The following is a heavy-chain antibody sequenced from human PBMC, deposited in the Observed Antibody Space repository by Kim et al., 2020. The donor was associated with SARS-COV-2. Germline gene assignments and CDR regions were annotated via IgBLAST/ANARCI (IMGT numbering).Heavy chain of an antibody. V-gene: IGHV3-15*05. CDR2: IKSRGGGGTT. CDR1: GFKFVDAW. Sequence: GGSLRLSCAGFGFKFVDAWMAWVRQAPGRGLEWVGRIKSRGGGGTTDFAAPVRGRFGISRQDSENMIYLQLNSLQIEDTAVYYCVKVRDPGSWSLNYWGQGPLVTVSS. CDR3: VKVRDPGSWSLNY. D-gene: IGHD3-10*01. J-gene: IGHJ4*02.